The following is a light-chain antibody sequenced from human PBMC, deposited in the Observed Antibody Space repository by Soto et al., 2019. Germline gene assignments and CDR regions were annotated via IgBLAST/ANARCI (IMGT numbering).Light chain of an antibody. Sequence: EIVMTQSPAPLSASPGERATLSCTASQSVSSNLAWYQQKPGQAPRLLIYGASTRATGIPARFSGSGSGTEFTLTISSLESEDFAVYYCQEYNNWPPMNTFGQGAKLEIK. V-gene: IGKV3-15*01. CDR2: GAS. J-gene: IGKJ2*01. CDR1: QSVSSN. CDR3: QEYNNWPPMNT.